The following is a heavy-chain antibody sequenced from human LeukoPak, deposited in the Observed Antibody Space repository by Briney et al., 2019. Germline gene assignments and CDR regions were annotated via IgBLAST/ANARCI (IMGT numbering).Heavy chain of an antibody. Sequence: GGSLRLSCAASGFTFNNYVMSWVRQAPGKGLEWVSAISDSGGTTYYADSVKGRFTISRDNSKNTLYLQMNSLRAEDTAVYYCAKDPQRTAAGPYNWFDPWGQGTLVTVSS. CDR2: ISDSGGTT. D-gene: IGHD6-13*01. V-gene: IGHV3-23*01. J-gene: IGHJ5*02. CDR1: GFTFNNYV. CDR3: AKDPQRTAAGPYNWFDP.